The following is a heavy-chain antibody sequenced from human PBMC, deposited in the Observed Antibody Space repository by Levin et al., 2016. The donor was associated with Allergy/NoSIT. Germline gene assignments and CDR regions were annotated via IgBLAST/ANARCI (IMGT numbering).Heavy chain of an antibody. Sequence: VRQAPGKGLEWVSDISKSGTTKYYAESVKGRFTISRDNAKSSVYLQMDSLRAEDTAVYYCARGGGSYDDYWGQGTLVTVSS. V-gene: IGHV3-48*03. D-gene: IGHD1-26*01. J-gene: IGHJ4*02. CDR3: ARGGGSYDDY. CDR2: ISKSGTTK.